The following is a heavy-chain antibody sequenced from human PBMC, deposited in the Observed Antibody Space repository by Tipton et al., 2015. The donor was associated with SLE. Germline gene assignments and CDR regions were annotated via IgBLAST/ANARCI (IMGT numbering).Heavy chain of an antibody. Sequence: TLSLTCTVSGYSISSGYSWWVWIRQPPGKGLEWIGYIYYSGSTNYNPSLKSRVTISVDTSKNQFSLKLSSVTAADTAVYFCARDRHDFWGRDLSEEINWFDPWGQGTLVIVS. CDR1: GYSISSGYSW. J-gene: IGHJ5*02. CDR2: IYYSGST. CDR3: ARDRHDFWGRDLSEEINWFDP. D-gene: IGHD3-3*01. V-gene: IGHV4-61*01.